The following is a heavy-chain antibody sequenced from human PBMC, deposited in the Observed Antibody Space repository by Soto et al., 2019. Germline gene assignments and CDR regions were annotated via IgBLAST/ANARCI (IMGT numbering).Heavy chain of an antibody. CDR3: ARADCGGQCPCDY. Sequence: PWGSLRLSCAASGFTFGTYGMHWVRQAPGKGLEWVAGIWYDGSVKTYADSVKGRFSISRDNSQTTVYLQMNTLRAGDTDVYCCARADCGGQCPCDYWGQGTLVTVSS. V-gene: IGHV3-33*01. D-gene: IGHD2-21*01. CDR1: GFTFGTYG. J-gene: IGHJ4*02. CDR2: IWYDGSVK.